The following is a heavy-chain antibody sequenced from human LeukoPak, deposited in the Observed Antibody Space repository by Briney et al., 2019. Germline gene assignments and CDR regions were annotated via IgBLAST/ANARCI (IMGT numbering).Heavy chain of an antibody. V-gene: IGHV3-23*01. CDR1: GFTFSSYA. D-gene: IGHD1-7*01. CDR2: ISGGGGST. Sequence: GGSLRLSCAASGFTFSSYAMSWVRQAPGKGLEWVSAISGGGGSTYYADSVKGRFTISRDNSKNTLYLQMNSLRAEDTAVYYCAKVGAENWNYYYFDYWGQGTLVTVSS. J-gene: IGHJ4*02. CDR3: AKVGAENWNYYYFDY.